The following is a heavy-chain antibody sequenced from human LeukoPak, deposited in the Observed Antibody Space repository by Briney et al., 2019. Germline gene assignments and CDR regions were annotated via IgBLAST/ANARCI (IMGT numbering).Heavy chain of an antibody. Sequence: GASVKVSCKASGYTFTNFGISWVRQAPGQGLEWMGWISAYNGNTNYAQKLQGRITMTTDTSTNTANMEPRSLRSDDTAVYYCSRSVPGFCSGGSCYSNYWGQGTLVTVSS. J-gene: IGHJ4*02. V-gene: IGHV1-18*01. D-gene: IGHD2-15*01. CDR2: ISAYNGNT. CDR1: GYTFTNFG. CDR3: SRSVPGFCSGGSCYSNY.